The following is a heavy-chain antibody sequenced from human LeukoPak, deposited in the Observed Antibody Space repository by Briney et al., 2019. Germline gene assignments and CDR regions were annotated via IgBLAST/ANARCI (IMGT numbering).Heavy chain of an antibody. J-gene: IGHJ4*02. Sequence: PGGSLRLSCAASGFTFSSYGIHWVSQAPGKGLEWVAVISYDGNNKYYADSVKGRFTISRDNSKNTLYLQMNSLRAEDTAVYYCAKGYCSSTSCPCDYWGQGTLVTVSS. CDR3: AKGYCSSTSCPCDY. CDR1: GFTFSSYG. CDR2: ISYDGNNK. D-gene: IGHD2-2*01. V-gene: IGHV3-30*18.